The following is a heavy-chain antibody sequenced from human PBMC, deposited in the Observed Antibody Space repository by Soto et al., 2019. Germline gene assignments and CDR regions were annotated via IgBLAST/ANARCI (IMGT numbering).Heavy chain of an antibody. V-gene: IGHV4-59*08. CDR3: ARRTGYSNPYFDY. CDR1: GGSISSYY. CDR2: IYYSGST. J-gene: IGHJ4*02. D-gene: IGHD4-4*01. Sequence: SETLSLTCTVSGGSISSYYWSWIRQPPGKGLEWIGYIYYSGSTNYNPSLKSRVTISVDTSKNQFSLKPSSVTAADTAVYYCARRTGYSNPYFDYWGQGTLVTVS.